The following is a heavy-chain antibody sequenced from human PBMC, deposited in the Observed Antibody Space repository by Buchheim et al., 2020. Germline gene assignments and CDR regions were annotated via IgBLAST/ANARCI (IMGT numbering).Heavy chain of an antibody. CDR2: ISSDGSSK. CDR3: ARERVTYENGGHLAY. Sequence: QVLLVESGGGVVQPGRSLRLSCTASAFTFSDYGMHWVRQAPGKGLEWVALISSDGSSKYYGDSVKGRFTISRDNSNNMLYLQMNSLRTEDTAVYYCARERVTYENGGHLAYWGQGTL. D-gene: IGHD2-15*01. CDR1: AFTFSDYG. J-gene: IGHJ4*02. V-gene: IGHV3-30*03.